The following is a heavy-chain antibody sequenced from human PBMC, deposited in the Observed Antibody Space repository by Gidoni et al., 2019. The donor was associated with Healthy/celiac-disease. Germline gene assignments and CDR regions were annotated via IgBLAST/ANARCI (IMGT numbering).Heavy chain of an antibody. D-gene: IGHD3-22*01. Sequence: EVQLLESGGGLVKPGGSLRLSCAASGFTFSNAWMNWVRQAPGKGLEWVGRIKSKTDGWTTDYAAPVKGRFTISRDDSKNTLYLQMNSLKTEDTAVYYCTTDPITTRSWGQGTLVTVSS. CDR1: GFTFSNAW. V-gene: IGHV3-15*07. CDR3: TTDPITTRS. J-gene: IGHJ4*02. CDR2: IKSKTDGWTT.